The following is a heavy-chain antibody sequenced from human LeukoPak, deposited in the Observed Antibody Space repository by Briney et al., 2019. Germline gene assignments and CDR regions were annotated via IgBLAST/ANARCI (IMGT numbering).Heavy chain of an antibody. D-gene: IGHD1-14*01. CDR2: IRGKADNYAT. CDR1: GFTFRASA. V-gene: IGHV3-73*01. Sequence: GGSLRLSCAASGFTFRASAVHWVRQASGRGLEWLGRIRGKADNYATSYSASVQGSFTSSRDDFTDPVYLQIPSLKPAHSSFSFCTRCTPSTGDWFDPWGQGNLVTVSS. CDR3: TRCTPSTGDWFDP. J-gene: IGHJ5*02.